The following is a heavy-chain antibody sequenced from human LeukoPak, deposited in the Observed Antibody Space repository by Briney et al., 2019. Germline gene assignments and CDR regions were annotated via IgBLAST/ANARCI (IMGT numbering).Heavy chain of an antibody. CDR3: ARDPPHGMDV. CDR2: ISSTSSTI. V-gene: IGHV3-48*01. CDR1: GFTFANYN. J-gene: IGHJ6*02. Sequence: GGSLRFSCAASGFTFANYNFNWVRQAPGKGLEWVSYISSTSSTIYYADSMRGRFTISRDNAKNSLYLQMNSLRAEDTAVYYCARDPPHGMDVWGQGTSVTVSS.